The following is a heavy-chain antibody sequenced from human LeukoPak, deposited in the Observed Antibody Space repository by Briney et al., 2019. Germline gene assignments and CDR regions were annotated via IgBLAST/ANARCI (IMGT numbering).Heavy chain of an antibody. J-gene: IGHJ4*02. V-gene: IGHV3-30*02. CDR3: DCSSATCYAAGDY. CDR2: IRADGSNT. D-gene: IGHD2-2*01. CDR1: GITFRNLA. Sequence: PGGSLRLSCAVSGITFRNLAMHWVRQAPGKGLEWVAFIRADGSNTKYADSVKGRLTISRDNTKNTLYLQMNSLRPEDTATYYCDCSSATCYAAGDYWGQGTLVTVSS.